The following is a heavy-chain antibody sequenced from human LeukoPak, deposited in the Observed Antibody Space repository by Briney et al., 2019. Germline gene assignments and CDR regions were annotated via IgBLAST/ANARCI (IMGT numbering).Heavy chain of an antibody. CDR2: IDPNSGGT. J-gene: IGHJ4*02. V-gene: IGHV1-2*06. D-gene: IGHD6-13*01. Sequence: ASVKVSCKASGYTFTSYGISWVRQAPGQGLEWMGRIDPNSGGTNYAQKFQGRVTMTRDTSISTAYMELSRLRSDDTAVYYCARSGVAAAGTRWGQGTLVTVSS. CDR3: ARSGVAAAGTR. CDR1: GYTFTSYG.